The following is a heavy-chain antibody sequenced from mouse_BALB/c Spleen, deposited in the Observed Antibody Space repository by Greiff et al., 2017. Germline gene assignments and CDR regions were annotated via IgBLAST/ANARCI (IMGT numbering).Heavy chain of an antibody. J-gene: IGHJ2*01. CDR3: AREDGYSLDY. D-gene: IGHD2-3*01. CDR1: GFAFSSYD. Sequence: EVKLMESGGGLVKPGGSLKLSCAASGFAFSSYDMSWVRQTPEKRLEWVAYISSGGGSTYYPDTVKGRFTISRDNAKNTLYLQMSSLKSEDTAMYYCAREDGYSLDYWGQGTTLTVSS. CDR2: ISSGGGST. V-gene: IGHV5-12-1*01.